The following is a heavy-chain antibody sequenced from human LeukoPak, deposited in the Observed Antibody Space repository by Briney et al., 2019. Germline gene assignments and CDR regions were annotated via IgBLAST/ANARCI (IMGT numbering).Heavy chain of an antibody. J-gene: IGHJ4*02. V-gene: IGHV4-39*07. CDR2: IYYSGST. CDR3: ARGEVYSGSYFGYGGFDY. Sequence: SETLSLTCTVSGGSISSTSYYWGWIRQPPGKGLEWIGNIYYSGSTYYNPSLKSRVTISVDTSKNQFSLKLSSVTAADTAVYYCARGEVYSGSYFGYGGFDYWGQGTLVTVSS. CDR1: GGSISSTSYY. D-gene: IGHD1-26*01.